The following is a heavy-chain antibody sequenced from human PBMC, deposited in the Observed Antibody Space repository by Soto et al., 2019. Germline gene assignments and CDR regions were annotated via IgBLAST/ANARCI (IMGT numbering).Heavy chain of an antibody. Sequence: ASVKVSCKASGFTFGSSAVQWVRQARGQRLEWIGWIVVGSGNTNYAQKFQERVTITRDMSTSTAYMEMSSLTSEDTGVYYCAAKDLTWAAFDFWGQATPVSVSS. J-gene: IGHJ4*02. V-gene: IGHV1-58*01. CDR2: IVVGSGNT. CDR3: AAKDLTWAAFDF. D-gene: IGHD1-26*01. CDR1: GFTFGSSA.